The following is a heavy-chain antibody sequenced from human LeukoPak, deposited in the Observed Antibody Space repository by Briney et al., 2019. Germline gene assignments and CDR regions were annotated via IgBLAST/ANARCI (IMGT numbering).Heavy chain of an antibody. J-gene: IGHJ4*02. Sequence: PGGSLRLSCAASGFTFSDYYMSWIRQAPGKGLEWVSYISSSSSYTNYADSVKGRFTISRDNSKNTLYLQMNSLRAEDTAVYYCAKAASSGGYYFDYCGQGTLVTVSS. D-gene: IGHD6-19*01. CDR3: AKAASSGGYYFDY. CDR2: ISSSSSYT. CDR1: GFTFSDYY. V-gene: IGHV3-11*06.